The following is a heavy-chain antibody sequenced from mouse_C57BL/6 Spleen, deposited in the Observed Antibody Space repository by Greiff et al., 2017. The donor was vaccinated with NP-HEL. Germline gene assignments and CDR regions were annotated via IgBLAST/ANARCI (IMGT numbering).Heavy chain of an antibody. CDR3: ARRGTPVVAHDY. Sequence: VQLQQSGAELVKPGASVKLSCKASGYTFTSYWMQWVKQRPGQGLEWIGEIDPSDSYTNYNQKFKGKATLTVDTSSSTAYMQLSSLTSEDSAVYYCARRGTPVVAHDYWGQGTTPTVSS. D-gene: IGHD1-1*01. V-gene: IGHV1-50*01. CDR1: GYTFTSYW. CDR2: IDPSDSYT. J-gene: IGHJ2*01.